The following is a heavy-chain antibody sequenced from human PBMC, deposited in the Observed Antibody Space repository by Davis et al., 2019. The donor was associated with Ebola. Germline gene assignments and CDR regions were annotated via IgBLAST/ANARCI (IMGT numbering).Heavy chain of an antibody. CDR3: ARQPAAPKSLSSIWYLRSYFFDY. CDR2: IFYSGST. V-gene: IGHV4-30-4*07. Sequence: MPSETLSLTCAVSGGSISSGGSSWSWIRQPPGKGLEWIGFIFYSGSTYYNPSLNIRVTMSVDTSKNQFSLTLSSVTAADTAVYYCARQPAAPKSLSSIWYLRSYFFDYWGQGTLVTVSS. CDR1: GGSISSGGSS. J-gene: IGHJ4*02. D-gene: IGHD6-13*01.